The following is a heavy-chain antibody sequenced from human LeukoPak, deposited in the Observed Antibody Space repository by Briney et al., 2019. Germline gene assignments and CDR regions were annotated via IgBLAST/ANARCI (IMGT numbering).Heavy chain of an antibody. D-gene: IGHD5-12*01. Sequence: PSETLSLTCAVYGGSFSGYYWSWIRKPPGKGLEWIGEINHSGSTNYNPSLKSRVTISVGTSKNQFSLKLSSVTAADTAVYYCARGIVATMAFDYWGQGTLVTVSS. J-gene: IGHJ4*02. CDR1: GGSFSGYY. V-gene: IGHV4-34*01. CDR2: INHSGST. CDR3: ARGIVATMAFDY.